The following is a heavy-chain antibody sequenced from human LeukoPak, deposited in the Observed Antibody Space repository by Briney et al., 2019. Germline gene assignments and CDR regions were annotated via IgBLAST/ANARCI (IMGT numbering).Heavy chain of an antibody. V-gene: IGHV4-34*01. CDR2: INHSGNT. CDR3: ARAGFGLAPLRGTPFDY. Sequence: TSETLSLTCAVYGGSFSGYYWSWIRQPPGKGLEWIGEINHSGNTYYNPSLKSRVTISVDTSKNQFSLKLSSVTAADTAVYYCARAGFGLAPLRGTPFDYWGQGTLVTVSS. J-gene: IGHJ4*02. D-gene: IGHD3-10*01. CDR1: GGSFSGYY.